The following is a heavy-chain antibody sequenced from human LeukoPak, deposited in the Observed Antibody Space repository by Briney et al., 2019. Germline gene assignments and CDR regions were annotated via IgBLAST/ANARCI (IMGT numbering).Heavy chain of an antibody. J-gene: IGHJ4*02. Sequence: QTGGSLRLSCAASGFTFSTYSMNWVRQAPGKGLEWVSYISSSSSTMYYADSVKGRFTISRDNAKNSLYLQMNSLRAEDTAVYYCVRESRWFYDDWGQGTLVTVSS. V-gene: IGHV3-48*01. CDR1: GFTFSTYS. CDR3: VRESRWFYDD. D-gene: IGHD4-23*01. CDR2: ISSSSSTM.